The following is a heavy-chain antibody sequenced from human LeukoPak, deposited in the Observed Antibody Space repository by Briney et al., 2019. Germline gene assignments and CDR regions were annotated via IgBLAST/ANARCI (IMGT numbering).Heavy chain of an antibody. Sequence: GGSLRLSCAASGFTFSDYYMSWIRQAPGKGLEWVSYISSSGSTIYYADSVKGRFTISRDNAKNSLYLQMNSLRAEDTAVYYCARDPHYYDSSGYLDWGQGTLVTVSS. D-gene: IGHD3-22*01. CDR3: ARDPHYYDSSGYLD. J-gene: IGHJ4*02. CDR1: GFTFSDYY. V-gene: IGHV3-11*01. CDR2: ISSSGSTI.